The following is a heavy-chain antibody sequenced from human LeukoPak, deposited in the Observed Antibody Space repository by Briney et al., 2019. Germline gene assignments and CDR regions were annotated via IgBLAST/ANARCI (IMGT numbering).Heavy chain of an antibody. V-gene: IGHV3-33*01. CDR1: GFTFSSYG. J-gene: IGHJ4*02. D-gene: IGHD6-19*01. CDR2: IWYDGSNK. CDR3: ASSISSGWYLDY. Sequence: GRSLRLSCAASGFTFSSYGMHWVRQAPGKGLEWVAVIWYDGSNKYYADSVKGRFTISRDNSKNTLYLQMNSLRAEDTAVYYCASSISSGWYLDYWGQGTLVTVSS.